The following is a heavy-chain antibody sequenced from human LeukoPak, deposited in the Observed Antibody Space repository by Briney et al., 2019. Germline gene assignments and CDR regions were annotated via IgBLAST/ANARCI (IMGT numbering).Heavy chain of an antibody. CDR1: GFAFNTYG. D-gene: IGHD6-13*01. CDR3: AKDAAGPEY. J-gene: IGHJ4*02. CDR2: ISGSGGDT. V-gene: IGHV3-23*01. Sequence: GGSLRLSRAASGFAFNTYGMSWVRQAPGKGLEWVSGISGSGGDTWYPDSVKGRFTISRDNSKNTLFLQMNSLRVEDTAMYYCAKDAAGPEYWGQGTRVTVSS.